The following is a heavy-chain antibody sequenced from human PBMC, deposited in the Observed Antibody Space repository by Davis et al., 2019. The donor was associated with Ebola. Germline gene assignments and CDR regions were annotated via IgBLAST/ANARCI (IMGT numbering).Heavy chain of an antibody. V-gene: IGHV1-69*04. D-gene: IGHD6-19*01. CDR2: IIPILGIA. CDR3: ARRGYTSAWDY. Sequence: SVKVSCKASGYTFTSYDINWVRQAPGQGLEWMGRIIPILGIANYAQKFQGRVTITADKSTSTAYMELSSLRSEDTAVYYCARRGYTSAWDYWGQGTLVTASS. J-gene: IGHJ4*02. CDR1: GYTFTSYD.